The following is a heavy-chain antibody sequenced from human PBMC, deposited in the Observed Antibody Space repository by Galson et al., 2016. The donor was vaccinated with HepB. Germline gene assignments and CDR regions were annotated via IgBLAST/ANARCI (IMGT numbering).Heavy chain of an antibody. D-gene: IGHD4-11*01. CDR1: GFSFSNYA. V-gene: IGHV3-23*01. CDR2: ISGSGHST. J-gene: IGHJ6*03. CDR3: AKVSDDYSDYRRSYYYYYMGV. Sequence: SLRLSCAASGFSFSNYAMNWVRQAPGKGLEWVSVISGSGHSTNYADSVKGRFTFSRDNSKSTLYLQMNGLRAEDTAVYYCAKVSDDYSDYRRSYYYYYMGVWGKGTAVTVSS.